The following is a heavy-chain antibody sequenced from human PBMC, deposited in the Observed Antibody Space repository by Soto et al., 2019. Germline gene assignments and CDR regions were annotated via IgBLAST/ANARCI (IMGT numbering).Heavy chain of an antibody. Sequence: DSVKVSCKASGGTVSSYRITWVLQAPGQRLDWMGWINSGNGNTKYSQKFQGRFTITRDTSASTAYMELSSLRSEDTAVYYCARDFPYYYDSSGYQWSFDYWGQGTLVTVSS. CDR2: INSGNGNT. D-gene: IGHD3-22*01. CDR3: ARDFPYYYDSSGYQWSFDY. V-gene: IGHV1-3*01. CDR1: GGTVSSYR. J-gene: IGHJ4*02.